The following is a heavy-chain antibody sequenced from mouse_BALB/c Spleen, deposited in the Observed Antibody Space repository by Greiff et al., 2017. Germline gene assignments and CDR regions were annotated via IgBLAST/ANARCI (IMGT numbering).Heavy chain of an antibody. CDR1: GFTFSSYG. CDR3: ARHEKYGNSDWFAY. J-gene: IGHJ3*01. D-gene: IGHD2-10*02. V-gene: IGHV5-6*01. Sequence: EVKLVESGGDLVKPGGSLKLSCAASGFTFSSYGMSWVRQTPDKRLEWVATISSGGSYTYYPDSVKGRFTISRDNAKNTLYLQMSSLKSEDTATYYCARHEKYGNSDWFAYWGQGTLVTVSA. CDR2: ISSGGSYT.